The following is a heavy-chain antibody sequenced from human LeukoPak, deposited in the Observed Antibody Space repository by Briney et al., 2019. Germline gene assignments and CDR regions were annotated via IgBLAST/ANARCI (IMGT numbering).Heavy chain of an antibody. CDR3: AKRVADPSWYFDL. CDR1: GFTFSNSG. D-gene: IGHD2-15*01. J-gene: IGHJ2*01. CDR2: IRYDGSNK. Sequence: GGSLRLSCAASGFTFSNSGMHWVRQPPGKGLEWVAFIRYDGSNKYYADSVKGRFTISRDNSKNTLYLQMNSLTVEDTAVYYCAKRVADPSWYFDLWGRGALVTVSS. V-gene: IGHV3-30*02.